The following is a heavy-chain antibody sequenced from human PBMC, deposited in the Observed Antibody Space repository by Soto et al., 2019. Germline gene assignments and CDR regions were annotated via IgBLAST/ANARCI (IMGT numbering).Heavy chain of an antibody. CDR3: ATDVSPGSGPYYDAFDI. V-gene: IGHV3-7*05. CDR1: GFTFSDYW. CDR2: IRKDESKK. D-gene: IGHD3-22*01. J-gene: IGHJ3*02. Sequence: EVQLVESGGGLVQPGASLRLSCSASGFTFSDYWMTWVRQAPGKGLEWVANIRKDESKKAYLDSVRGGFTVSRDNARNLLYLQMDSLRAEDTAHYSCATDVSPGSGPYYDAFDIWGQGTMVTVSS.